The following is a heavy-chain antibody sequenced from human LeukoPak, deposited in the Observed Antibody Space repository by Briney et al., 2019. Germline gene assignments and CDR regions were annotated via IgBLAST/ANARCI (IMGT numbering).Heavy chain of an antibody. CDR2: INPSGGSI. J-gene: IGHJ6*03. Sequence: ASVKVSCKASGYTFTSYYMHWVRQAPGQGLEWMGIINPSGGSISYAQKFQGRVTMTRDTSTSTVYMELSSLRSEDTAVYYCARGHAPLYSYGYIYYYYYYMDVWGKGTTVTVSS. D-gene: IGHD5-18*01. CDR3: ARGHAPLYSYGYIYYYYYYMDV. CDR1: GYTFTSYY. V-gene: IGHV1-46*01.